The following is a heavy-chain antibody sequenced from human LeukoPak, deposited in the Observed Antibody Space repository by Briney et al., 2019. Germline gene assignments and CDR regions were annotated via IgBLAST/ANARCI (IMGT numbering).Heavy chain of an antibody. J-gene: IGHJ1*01. D-gene: IGHD4-17*01. Sequence: ASVKVSCKASGYTFTSYGISWVRQAPGQGLEWMGWISAYNGNTNYAQKLQGRVTMTTDTSTSTAYMELRSLRSDDTAVYYCARATDDYGDYARYFQHWGQGTLVTVSS. CDR3: ARATDDYGDYARYFQH. CDR2: ISAYNGNT. CDR1: GYTFTSYG. V-gene: IGHV1-18*01.